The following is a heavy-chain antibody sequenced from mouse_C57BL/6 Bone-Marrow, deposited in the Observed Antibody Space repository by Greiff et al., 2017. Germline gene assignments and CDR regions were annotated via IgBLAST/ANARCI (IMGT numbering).Heavy chain of an antibody. CDR2: IYPRSGNT. J-gene: IGHJ3*01. Sequence: QVQLKESGAELARPGASVKLSCKASGYTFTSYGISWVKQRTGQGLEWIGEIYPRSGNTYYTEKFKGKATLTADKSSSTEYMELRSLTSEDSAVYFYARITYSGPYWGQGTLVTVSA. CDR3: ARITYSGPY. V-gene: IGHV1-81*01. D-gene: IGHD2-12*01. CDR1: GYTFTSYG.